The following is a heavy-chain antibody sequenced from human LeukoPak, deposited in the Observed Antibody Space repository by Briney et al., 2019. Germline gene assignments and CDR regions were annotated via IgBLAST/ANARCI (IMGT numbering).Heavy chain of an antibody. V-gene: IGHV3-23*01. CDR2: ISGSGGST. D-gene: IGHD1-26*01. J-gene: IGHJ5*02. CDR3: ARGGVGATTYVWFDP. CDR1: GFTFSSYG. Sequence: PGGSLRLSRAASGFTFSSYGMSWVRQAPGKGLEWVSAISGSGGSTYYADSVKGRFTISRDNSKNTLYLQMNSLRSEDTAVYYCARGGVGATTYVWFDPWGQGTLVTVSS.